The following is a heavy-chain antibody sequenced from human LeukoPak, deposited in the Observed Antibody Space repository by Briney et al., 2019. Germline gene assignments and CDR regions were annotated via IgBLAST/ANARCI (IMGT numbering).Heavy chain of an antibody. CDR3: ASYYASGVSAYDYFGMDV. J-gene: IGHJ6*04. D-gene: IGHD3-10*01. CDR1: AYSISIGYY. CDR2: LFHNTGT. V-gene: IGHV4-38-2*01. Sequence: SASVSLMCAVAAYSISIGYYGGWIRQPPGKGLERTGSLFHNTGTYHTPSRTSRATLETTPSKNQFSLRLSSVTAADTAVYYCASYYASGVSAYDYFGMDVWGKGTPVTVSS.